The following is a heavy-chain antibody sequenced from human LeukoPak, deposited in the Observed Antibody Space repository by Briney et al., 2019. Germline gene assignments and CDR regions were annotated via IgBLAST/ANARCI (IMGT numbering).Heavy chain of an antibody. J-gene: IGHJ5*02. Sequence: SETLSLTCAVYIDSFSNYHWNWIRQTPAKGMEWIGEVNESGGTNISPSLRSRVILSADTSKNQFSLKLISATDADTAIYYCARGQGATVPQVGKNWFDPWGQGTRVTVSS. CDR3: ARGQGATVPQVGKNWFDP. D-gene: IGHD1-26*01. V-gene: IGHV4-34*01. CDR2: VNESGGT. CDR1: IDSFSNYH.